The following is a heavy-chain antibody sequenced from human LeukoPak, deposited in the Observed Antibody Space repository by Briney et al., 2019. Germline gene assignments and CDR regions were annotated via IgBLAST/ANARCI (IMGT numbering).Heavy chain of an antibody. CDR3: AKGYDSGSYNWFDP. J-gene: IGHJ5*02. CDR1: GFTFSSYG. D-gene: IGHD3-10*01. V-gene: IGHV3-30*18. Sequence: GGSLRLSCAASGFTFSSYGMHWVRQAPGKGLEWVAVISYDGSNKYYADSVKGRFTISRDNSKNTLYLQMNSLRAEDTAVYYCAKGYDSGSYNWFDPWGQGTLVTVSS. CDR2: ISYDGSNK.